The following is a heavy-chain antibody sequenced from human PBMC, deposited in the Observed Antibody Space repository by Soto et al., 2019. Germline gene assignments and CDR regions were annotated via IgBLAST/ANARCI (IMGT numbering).Heavy chain of an antibody. CDR2: SYYSGTT. CDR3: TRRYNWNDNYFDS. D-gene: IGHD1-20*01. J-gene: IGHJ5*01. V-gene: IGHV4-39*01. Sequence: ENLSVTCTVSGASISVHSYYWTWIRQPPGTGLEWIGSSYYSGTTYFNPSLKSRPTISVHTSKNQFSLRLTSVTAADTAIYYCTRRYNWNDNYFDSWGPGALVTVS. CDR1: GASISVHSYY.